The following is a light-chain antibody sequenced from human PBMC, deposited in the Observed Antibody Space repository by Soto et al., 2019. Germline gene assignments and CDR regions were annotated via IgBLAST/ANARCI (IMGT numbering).Light chain of an antibody. V-gene: IGKV3-15*01. Sequence: EIVMTQSPATLSVSPGDRATLSCRAGQGVTTNFAWYQQKSGQSPRLLIYDVSTRATGVPARFSGTGSETDFTLTISGLQSDDSAVYFCQQYNNWPFSFGQGTRLEIK. CDR3: QQYNNWPFS. CDR1: QGVTTN. J-gene: IGKJ5*01. CDR2: DVS.